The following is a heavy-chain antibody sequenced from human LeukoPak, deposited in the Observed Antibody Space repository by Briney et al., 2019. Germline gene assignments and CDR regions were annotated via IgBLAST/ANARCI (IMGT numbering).Heavy chain of an antibody. J-gene: IGHJ6*03. CDR1: GYTFTGYY. CDR3: ARAAVGYCSGGSCYPGTYYYYYMDV. Sequence: ASVKVSCKASGYTFTGYYMHWVRQAPGQGLEWMGWINPNSGGTNYAQKFQGRVTMTRDTSISTAYMELSRLRSDDTAVYYCARAAVGYCSGGSCYPGTYYYYYMDVWGKGTTVTVSS. CDR2: INPNSGGT. D-gene: IGHD2-15*01. V-gene: IGHV1-2*02.